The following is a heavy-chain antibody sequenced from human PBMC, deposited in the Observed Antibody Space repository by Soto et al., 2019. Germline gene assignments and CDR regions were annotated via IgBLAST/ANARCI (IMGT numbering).Heavy chain of an antibody. J-gene: IGHJ4*02. CDR3: ARDKITGLFDY. D-gene: IGHD2-8*02. CDR2: INHSGST. CDR1: GGSIRSGDYY. V-gene: IGHV4-30-4*01. Sequence: SETLSLTCTVSGGSIRSGDYYWSWIRQPPGKGLESIGEINHSGSTNYNPSLKSRVTISVDTSKNQFSLKLTSVTAADTAVYYCARDKITGLFDYWGQGTLVTVSS.